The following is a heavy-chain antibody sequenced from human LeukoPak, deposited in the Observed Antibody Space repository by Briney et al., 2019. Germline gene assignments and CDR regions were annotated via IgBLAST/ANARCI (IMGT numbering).Heavy chain of an antibody. Sequence: PSETLSLTCTVSGGSISSGDYYWSWIRQPPGKGLEWIGYIYYSGSTYYNPSLKSRVTISVDTSKNQFSLKLSSVTAADTAVYYCASREHDYGDYTGDYWGQGTLVTVSS. CDR2: IYYSGST. D-gene: IGHD4-17*01. J-gene: IGHJ4*02. CDR3: ASREHDYGDYTGDY. V-gene: IGHV4-30-4*01. CDR1: GGSISSGDYY.